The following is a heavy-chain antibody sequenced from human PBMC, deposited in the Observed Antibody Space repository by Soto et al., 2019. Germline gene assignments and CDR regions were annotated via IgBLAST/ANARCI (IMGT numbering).Heavy chain of an antibody. CDR3: ASESNYGYEYHSDLH. Sequence: QVQLVQSGAEVKKPGASVKVSCKASGYTFTGYYLHWVRQAPGQGLEWMGWISPKSGGANYALKYQGRGIMTRDTSICTANIDLSRLRSDDTTLYYGASESNYGYEYHSDLHWGQGTLDTV. CDR2: ISPKSGGA. D-gene: IGHD5-12*01. CDR1: GYTFTGYY. V-gene: IGHV1-2*02. J-gene: IGHJ4*02.